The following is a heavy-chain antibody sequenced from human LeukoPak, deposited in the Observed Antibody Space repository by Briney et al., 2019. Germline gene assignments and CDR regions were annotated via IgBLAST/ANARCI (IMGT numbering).Heavy chain of an antibody. Sequence: SETLSLTCAVYGGSFSGYYWSWIRQPPGRGLEWIGEINHGGSTNYNPSLKSRVTISVDTSKNQFSLKLSSVTAADTAVYYCARGVAGSYDFDYWGQGTLVTVSS. D-gene: IGHD3-10*01. CDR3: ARGVAGSYDFDY. J-gene: IGHJ4*02. CDR1: GGSFSGYY. V-gene: IGHV4-34*01. CDR2: INHGGST.